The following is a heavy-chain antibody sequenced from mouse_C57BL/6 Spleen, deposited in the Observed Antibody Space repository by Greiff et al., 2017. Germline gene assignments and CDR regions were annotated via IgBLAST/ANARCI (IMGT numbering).Heavy chain of an antibody. D-gene: IGHD1-1*01. V-gene: IGHV1-15*01. CDR1: GYTFTDYE. CDR3: TRWGTTVVPYYFDY. J-gene: IGHJ2*01. Sequence: VQGVESGAELVRPGASVTLSCKASGYTFTDYEMHWVKQTPVHGLEWIGAIDPETGGTAYNQKFKGKAILTADKSSSTAYMELRSLTSEDSAVYYCTRWGTTVVPYYFDYWGQGTTLTVSS. CDR2: IDPETGGT.